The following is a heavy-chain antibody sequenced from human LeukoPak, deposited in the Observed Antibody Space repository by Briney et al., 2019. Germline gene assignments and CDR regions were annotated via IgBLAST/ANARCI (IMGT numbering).Heavy chain of an antibody. CDR1: GFTFSKYA. CDR3: AVGLGTFDY. J-gene: IGHJ4*02. CDR2: IYYSGST. D-gene: IGHD7-27*01. Sequence: PGGSLRLSCAASGFTFSKYAMSWVRQVPEKGLEWIGSIYYSGSTYYNPSLKSRVTISVDTSKNQFSLKLSSVTAADTAVYYCAVGLGTFDYWGQGTLVTVSS. V-gene: IGHV4-59*05.